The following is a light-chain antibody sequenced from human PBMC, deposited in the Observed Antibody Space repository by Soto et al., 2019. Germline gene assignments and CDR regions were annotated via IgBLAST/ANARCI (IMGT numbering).Light chain of an antibody. CDR1: QDISNY. CDR2: DAS. Sequence: DIQMTQSPSSLSASVGDRVTITCQASQDISNYLNWYQQKPGKAPKLLIYDASNLETGVPSRFSGSGSGTVFTFTISSLQPEDIGTYYCQQYDNVSLTFGGGTKVEIK. CDR3: QQYDNVSLT. V-gene: IGKV1-33*01. J-gene: IGKJ4*01.